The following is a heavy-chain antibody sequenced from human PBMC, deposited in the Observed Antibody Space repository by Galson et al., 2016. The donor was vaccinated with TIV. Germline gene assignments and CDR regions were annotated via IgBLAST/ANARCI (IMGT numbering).Heavy chain of an antibody. J-gene: IGHJ4*02. Sequence: SVKVSCKASGVIFRNCAITWVRQAPGQGLEWMGRITPIFGTTKYAQKFQGRVTLTADDSTSTAYMELSFLRSEDTAIYYCARVRGEFYDSSGYYDSWGQGTLVSVSS. D-gene: IGHD3-22*01. CDR3: ARVRGEFYDSSGYYDS. CDR2: ITPIFGTT. CDR1: GVIFRNCA. V-gene: IGHV1-69*13.